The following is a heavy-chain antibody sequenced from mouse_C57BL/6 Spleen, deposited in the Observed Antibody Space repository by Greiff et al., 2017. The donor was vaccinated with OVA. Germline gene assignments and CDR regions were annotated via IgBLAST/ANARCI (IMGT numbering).Heavy chain of an antibody. CDR3: AKEATGTAYFDY. CDR2: IYPGSGST. J-gene: IGHJ2*01. D-gene: IGHD4-1*02. CDR1: GYTFTSYW. Sequence: QVQLQQPGAELVKPGASVKMSCKASGYTFTSYWITWVKQRPGQGLEWIGDIYPGSGSTNYNEKFKSKATLTVDTSSSTAYMQLSSLTSEDSAVYNCAKEATGTAYFDYWGQGTTLTVSS. V-gene: IGHV1-55*01.